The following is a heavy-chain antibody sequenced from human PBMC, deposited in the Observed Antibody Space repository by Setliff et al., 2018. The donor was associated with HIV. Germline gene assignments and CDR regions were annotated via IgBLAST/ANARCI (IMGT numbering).Heavy chain of an antibody. CDR1: RFDFNNYW. CDR3: ARGYYGSDLQNAMDV. V-gene: IGHV3-7*01. Sequence: GGSLRLSCAASRFDFNNYWMCWVRQAPGKGLEWVANIGQDGSEKNYVDSVKGRFTISRDNAKNSMDLQMNSLRAEDTAVYYCARGYYGSDLQNAMDVWGQGTTVTVSS. J-gene: IGHJ6*02. CDR2: IGQDGSEK. D-gene: IGHD3-10*01.